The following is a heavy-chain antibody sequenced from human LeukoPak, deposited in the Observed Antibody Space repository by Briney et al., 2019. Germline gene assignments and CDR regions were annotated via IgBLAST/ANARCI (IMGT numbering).Heavy chain of an antibody. CDR2: IRSKANTYAT. D-gene: IGHD4-17*01. CDR3: TSHDYGDYITFDI. CDR1: GFTFSASA. V-gene: IGHV3-73*01. Sequence: GGSLRLSCAASGFTFSASAMHWVRQASGKGLEWVGRIRSKANTYATAYGAPVKGRFTISRDDSKNMAYLRMNSLKTEDTAVYFCTSHDYGDYITFDIWGQGTMVTVSS. J-gene: IGHJ3*02.